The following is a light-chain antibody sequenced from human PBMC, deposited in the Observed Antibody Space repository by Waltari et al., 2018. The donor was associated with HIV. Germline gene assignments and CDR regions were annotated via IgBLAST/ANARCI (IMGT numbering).Light chain of an antibody. V-gene: IGKV3-20*01. CDR2: GAS. Sequence: EIVLTQSPGTLSLSPGDRATLSCRASQNFGGYDLAWYQQKVGQAPRLLIYGASNRVTGIPARFSGSGSGTDFTLTISRLEPEDFAVYYCQQYGTSPGTFGPGTKVDIK. J-gene: IGKJ3*01. CDR3: QQYGTSPGT. CDR1: QNFGGYD.